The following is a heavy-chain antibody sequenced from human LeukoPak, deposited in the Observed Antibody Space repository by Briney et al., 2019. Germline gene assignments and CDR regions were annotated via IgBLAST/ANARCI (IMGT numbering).Heavy chain of an antibody. J-gene: IGHJ4*02. D-gene: IGHD3-22*01. V-gene: IGHV1-24*01. Sequence: ASVNVSCKVSGYTLTELSMHWVRQAPGKGLEWMGGFDPEDGETIYAQKFQGRVTMTEDTSTDTAYMELSSLRSEDTAVYYCATVYLDYYDSSGYLNYWGQGTLVTVSS. CDR3: ATVYLDYYDSSGYLNY. CDR1: GYTLTELS. CDR2: FDPEDGET.